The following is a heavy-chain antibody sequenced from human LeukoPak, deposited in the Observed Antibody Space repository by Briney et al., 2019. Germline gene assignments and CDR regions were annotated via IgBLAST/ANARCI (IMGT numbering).Heavy chain of an antibody. V-gene: IGHV7-4-1*02. J-gene: IGHJ3*02. CDR3: ARDQGDGSGWYIDAFDI. CDR1: GYTFTSYA. D-gene: IGHD6-19*01. Sequence: ASVKVSCKASGYTFTSYAMNWVRQAPGQGLEWMGWINTNTGNPTYAQGFTGRFVFSLDTSVSTAYLQISSLKAEDTAVYYCARDQGDGSGWYIDAFDIWGQGTMVTVSS. CDR2: INTNTGNP.